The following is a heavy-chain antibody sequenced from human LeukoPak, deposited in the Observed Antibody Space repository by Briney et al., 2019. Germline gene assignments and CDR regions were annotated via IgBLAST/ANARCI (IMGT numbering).Heavy chain of an antibody. D-gene: IGHD2-15*01. V-gene: IGHV3-53*01. J-gene: IGHJ6*02. CDR3: ARGRGLDV. Sequence: GGSLRLSCAASGFIVSANYMSWVRQTPGKGLEWVSIFYSGGATFYVDSVKGRFTISRDNSKYMLYLQMNSLRAEDTAVYYCARGRGLDVWGQGTTVTVSS. CDR2: FYSGGAT. CDR1: GFIVSANY.